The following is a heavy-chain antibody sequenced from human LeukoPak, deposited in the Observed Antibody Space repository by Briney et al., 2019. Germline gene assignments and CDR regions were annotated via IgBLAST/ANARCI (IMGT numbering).Heavy chain of an antibody. J-gene: IGHJ4*02. D-gene: IGHD3-16*01. CDR3: AREGDTGYFDY. Sequence: ASVKVSCKASGYTSTSYAMNWVRQAPGQGLEWMGIINPSGGSTSYAQKFQGRVTITADESTSTAYMELSSLRSEDTAVYYCAREGDTGYFDYWGQGTLVTVSS. CDR2: INPSGGST. CDR1: GYTSTSYA. V-gene: IGHV1-46*01.